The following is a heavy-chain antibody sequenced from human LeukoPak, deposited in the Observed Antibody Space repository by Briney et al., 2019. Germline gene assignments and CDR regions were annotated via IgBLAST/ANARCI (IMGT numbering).Heavy chain of an antibody. V-gene: IGHV1-8*03. CDR2: MNPNSGNT. D-gene: IGHD3-9*01. J-gene: IGHJ6*03. CDR1: GYTFTSYD. CDR3: ARVLYDILTGNYYMDV. Sequence: RASVKVSCKASGYTFTSYDINWVRQATGQGLEWMGWMNPNSGNTGYAQKFQGRVTITRDTSISTAYMELSSLRSEDTAVYYCARVLYDILTGNYYMDVWGKGTTVTVSS.